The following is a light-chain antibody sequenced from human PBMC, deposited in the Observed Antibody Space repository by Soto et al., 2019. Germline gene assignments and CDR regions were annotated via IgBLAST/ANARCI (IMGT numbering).Light chain of an antibody. Sequence: DIQLTQSPSILSASVGDRVTITCRASPGISSFLAWYRQKPGKAPELLLFSASTLVTGVPSRFSGSGSETDFTLTISSLQPEASATYYCQQLNSYPYTFGPGTKVTLK. CDR1: PGISSF. V-gene: IGKV1-9*01. J-gene: IGKJ3*01. CDR3: QQLNSYPYT. CDR2: SAS.